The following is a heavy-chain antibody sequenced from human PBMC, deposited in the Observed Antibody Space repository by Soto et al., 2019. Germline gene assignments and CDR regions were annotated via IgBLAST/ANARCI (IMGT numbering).Heavy chain of an antibody. V-gene: IGHV1-24*01. CDR1: GYTLNDLS. J-gene: IGHJ3*02. CDR3: ATSSGWSAFDI. Sequence: ASVNVSCRVSGYTLNDLSMNWLRPAPGKGLEWMGGFDPEDGETIYAQKFQGRVTMTEDTSTDTAYMELSSLRSEDTAVYYCATSSGWSAFDIWGQGTMVTVSS. CDR2: FDPEDGET. D-gene: IGHD6-19*01.